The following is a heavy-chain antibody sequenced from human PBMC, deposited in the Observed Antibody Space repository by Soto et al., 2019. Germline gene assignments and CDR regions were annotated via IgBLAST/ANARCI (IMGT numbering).Heavy chain of an antibody. D-gene: IGHD2-15*01. CDR1: GYTFTSYY. J-gene: IGHJ4*02. CDR2: INPSGGST. V-gene: IGHV1-46*01. Sequence: GASVKVSCKASGYTFTSYYMHWVRQAPGQGLEWMGIINPSGGSTSYAQKFQGRVTMTRDTSTSTVYMELSSLRSEDTAVYYCARGGVVVVAANHFDYCGQGTLVTVSS. CDR3: ARGGVVVVAANHFDY.